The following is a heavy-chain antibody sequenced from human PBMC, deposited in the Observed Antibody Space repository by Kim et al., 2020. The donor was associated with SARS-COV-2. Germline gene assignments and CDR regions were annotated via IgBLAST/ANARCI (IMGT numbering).Heavy chain of an antibody. Sequence: ASVKVSCKVSGYTLTELSMHWVRQAPGKGLEWMGGFDPEDGETIYAQKFQGRVTMTEDTSTDTAYMELSSLRSEDTAVYYCATDPDCGGDSGPCAFDIWGQGTMVTVSS. CDR3: ATDPDCGGDSGPCAFDI. V-gene: IGHV1-24*01. D-gene: IGHD2-21*02. CDR2: FDPEDGET. J-gene: IGHJ3*02. CDR1: GYTLTELS.